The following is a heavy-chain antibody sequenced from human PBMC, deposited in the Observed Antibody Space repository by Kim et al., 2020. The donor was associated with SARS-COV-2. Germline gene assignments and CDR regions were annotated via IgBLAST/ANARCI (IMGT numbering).Heavy chain of an antibody. J-gene: IGHJ4*02. CDR2: ISGSGGST. D-gene: IGHD3-16*01. CDR1: GFTFSSYA. V-gene: IGHV3-23*01. CDR3: AKDDYAVVNFDY. Sequence: GGSLRLSCAASGFTFSSYAMSWVHQAPGKGLEWVSAISGSGGSTYYADSVKGRFTISRDNSKNTLYLQMNSLRAEDTAVYYCAKDDYAVVNFDYWGQGTLVTVSS.